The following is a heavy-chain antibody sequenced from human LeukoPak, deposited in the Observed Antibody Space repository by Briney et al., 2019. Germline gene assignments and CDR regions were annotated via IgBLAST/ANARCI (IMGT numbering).Heavy chain of an antibody. V-gene: IGHV5-51*01. CDR2: IYPGDSDT. J-gene: IGHJ4*02. CDR3: ARQKEMATIFLGVGYFDY. Sequence: GESLKISCKGSGYSFTTYWIGWVRQMPGKGLEWMGIIYPGDSDTKYSPSFQGQVTISADKSINTAYLQWSSLKASDTAMYYCARQKEMATIFLGVGYFDYWGQGTLVTVSS. D-gene: IGHD5-24*01. CDR1: GYSFTTYW.